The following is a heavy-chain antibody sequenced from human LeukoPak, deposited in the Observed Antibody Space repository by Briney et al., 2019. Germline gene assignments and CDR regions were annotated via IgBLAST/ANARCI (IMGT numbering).Heavy chain of an antibody. J-gene: IGHJ3*02. D-gene: IGHD6-19*01. CDR2: INPSGGST. CDR1: GYTFTSYY. CDR3: AREVAYSSGQRSGAFDI. Sequence: GASVKVSCKASGYTFTSYYMHWVRQAPGQGLEWMGIINPSGGSTSYAQKFQGRVTMTRDTSISTAYMELSRLRSDDTAVYYCAREVAYSSGQRSGAFDIWGQGTMVTVSS. V-gene: IGHV1-46*01.